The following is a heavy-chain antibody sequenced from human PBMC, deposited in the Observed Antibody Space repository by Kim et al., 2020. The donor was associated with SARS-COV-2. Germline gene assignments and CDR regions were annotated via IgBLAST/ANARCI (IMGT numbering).Heavy chain of an antibody. J-gene: IGHJ5*02. Sequence: SVKVSCKASGGTFSSYAISWVRQAPGQGLEWMGGIIPIFGTANYAQKFQGRVTITADESTSTAYMELSSLRSEDTAVYYCARPSSPVDCSSTSCYTYWFDPWGQGTLVTVSS. CDR2: IIPIFGTA. CDR3: ARPSSPVDCSSTSCYTYWFDP. D-gene: IGHD2-2*02. V-gene: IGHV1-69*13. CDR1: GGTFSSYA.